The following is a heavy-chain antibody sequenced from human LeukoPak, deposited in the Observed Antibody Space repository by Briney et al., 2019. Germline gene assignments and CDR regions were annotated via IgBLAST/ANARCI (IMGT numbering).Heavy chain of an antibody. V-gene: IGHV3-21*01. J-gene: IGHJ5*02. CDR2: ISSSSSYI. CDR3: ARDRIAVAAADP. Sequence: GGSLRLSCAASGFTLSSYSMNWVRQAPGKGLEWVSSISSSSSYIYYADSVKGRFTISRDNAKNSLYLQMNSLRAEDTAVYYCARDRIAVAAADPWGQGTLVTVSS. CDR1: GFTLSSYS. D-gene: IGHD6-19*01.